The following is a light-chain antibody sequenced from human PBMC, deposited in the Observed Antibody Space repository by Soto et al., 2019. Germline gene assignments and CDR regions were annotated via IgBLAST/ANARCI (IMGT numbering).Light chain of an antibody. J-gene: IGKJ2*01. CDR2: DGS. CDR1: QSVRTY. CDR3: QQRTTWPYT. V-gene: IGKV3-11*01. Sequence: EILLTQSPATLSLSPGERATLSCKASQSVRTYLVWYQQKPGQAPRLLIYDGSTLADGIPARFSGSGSGTDFTLTISSLEPEDFAVYYCQQRTTWPYTFGQGTKLDIK.